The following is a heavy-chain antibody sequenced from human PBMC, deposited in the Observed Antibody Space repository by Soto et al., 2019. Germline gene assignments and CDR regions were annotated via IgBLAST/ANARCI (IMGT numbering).Heavy chain of an antibody. J-gene: IGHJ6*02. V-gene: IGHV4-34*01. D-gene: IGHD2-15*01. Sequence: QVQLQQWGAGLLKPSETLSLNCAVYGGSFSGYYWSWIRQPPGKGLEWIGEINHRGSINYNPSLQSRVTMSVDTSKNQFNLKLNSVTAADTAVFYCARGSRIRIPAASGRDYYYHGLDVWGQGTAVTVSS. CDR2: INHRGSI. CDR3: ARGSRIRIPAASGRDYYYHGLDV. CDR1: GGSFSGYY.